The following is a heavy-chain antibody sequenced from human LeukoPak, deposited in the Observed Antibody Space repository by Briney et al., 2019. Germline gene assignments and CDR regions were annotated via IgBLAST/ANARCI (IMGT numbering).Heavy chain of an antibody. D-gene: IGHD2-15*01. V-gene: IGHV3-74*01. J-gene: IGHJ4*02. CDR1: GLAFSAYK. CDR2: ISTDGYTT. CDR3: VVGGSPGY. Sequence: GGSMRLSCAASGLAFSAYKMHWVRQAPRKGLVWVSRISTDGYTTDYADFVRGRFTASRDNTKNTWSLEMNSLRAEDTAVYYCVVGGSPGYWGQGTLVTVSS.